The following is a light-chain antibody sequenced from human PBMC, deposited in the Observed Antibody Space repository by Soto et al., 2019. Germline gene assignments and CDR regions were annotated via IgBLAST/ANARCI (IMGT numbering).Light chain of an antibody. CDR1: QSVSSSY. CDR3: QRYGSSPLLT. V-gene: IGKV3-20*01. Sequence: EIVLTQSPGTLPLSPGERATLSCRASQSVSSSYLARYQQKPGQAPRHLIYGASSRPTGIPDRFRGSGSGTDFTLTISRLEPEDFAVYYWQRYGSSPLLTFGGGTKVESK. J-gene: IGKJ4*01. CDR2: GAS.